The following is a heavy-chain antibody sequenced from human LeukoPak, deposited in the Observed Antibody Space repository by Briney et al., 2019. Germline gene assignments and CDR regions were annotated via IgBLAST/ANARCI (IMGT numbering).Heavy chain of an antibody. CDR3: ARDGKYGGYRVVEVDAFDI. D-gene: IGHD4-17*01. V-gene: IGHV3-48*03. CDR2: ISSSGSTI. CDR1: GFTFSSYE. Sequence: QPGGSLRLSCAASGFTFSSYEMNWVRQAPGKGLEWVSYISSSGSTIYYADSVKGRFTISRDNAKNSLYLQMNSLRAEDTAVYYCARDGKYGGYRVVEVDAFDIWGQGTMVTVSS. J-gene: IGHJ3*02.